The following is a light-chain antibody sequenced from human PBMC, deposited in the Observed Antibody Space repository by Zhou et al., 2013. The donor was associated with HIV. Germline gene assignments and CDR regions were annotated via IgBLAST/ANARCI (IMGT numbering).Light chain of an antibody. V-gene: IGKV1-33*01. J-gene: IGKJ4*02. CDR1: RDIDIF. CDR3: QQYNQLPLT. Sequence: DVEMTQFPSSLSASVGDRVTVTCQASRDIDIFLNWYHQRPGKAPKLIVYDTSNLERGVPSRFRGAASGTTFTFTITNLQPEDTGTYYCQQYNQLPLTFGGGTRVEI. CDR2: DTS.